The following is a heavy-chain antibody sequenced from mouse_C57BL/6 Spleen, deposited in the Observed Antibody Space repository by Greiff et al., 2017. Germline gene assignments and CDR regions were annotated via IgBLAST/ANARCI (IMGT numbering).Heavy chain of an antibody. D-gene: IGHD2-3*01. CDR1: GYTFTSYG. V-gene: IGHV1-81*01. CDR3: AREGYGYYSWYFDV. J-gene: IGHJ1*03. CDR2: IYPRSGNT. Sequence: QVQLQQSGAELARPGASVKLSCKASGYTFTSYGISWVKQRTGQGLEWIGEIYPRSGNTYYNEKFKGKATLTADKSSSTAYMELRSLTSEDSAVYFCAREGYGYYSWYFDVWGTGTTVTVSS.